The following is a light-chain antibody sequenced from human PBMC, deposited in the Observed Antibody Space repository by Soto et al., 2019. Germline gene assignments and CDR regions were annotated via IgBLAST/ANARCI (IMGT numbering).Light chain of an antibody. Sequence: QSVLTQPRSVSGSPGQSVTISCTGTSSDVGAYNSVSWYQQHPGKAPKLMIYEVTNRPSGVSNRFSGSKSGNTASLTISGLQPQDESDYSCISYSTSITHGFATGPKVNVL. CDR3: ISYSTSITHG. V-gene: IGLV2-11*01. CDR1: SSDVGAYNS. CDR2: EVT. J-gene: IGLJ1*01.